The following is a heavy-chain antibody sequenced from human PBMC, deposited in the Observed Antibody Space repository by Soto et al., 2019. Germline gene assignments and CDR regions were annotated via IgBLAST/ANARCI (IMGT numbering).Heavy chain of an antibody. CDR1: GYSFGTSG. Sequence: QVKLVQSGTEVKKPGASVKVSCKASGYSFGTSGISWVRQAPGQGIEWMGWISAYNGNTNYDQKLQDRATMTTDTSTNTAYLELRSLRSDDTAVYYCARAGQYYDSSGYANWGQGTLVTVSS. CDR3: ARAGQYYDSSGYAN. J-gene: IGHJ4*02. CDR2: ISAYNGNT. V-gene: IGHV1-18*01. D-gene: IGHD3-22*01.